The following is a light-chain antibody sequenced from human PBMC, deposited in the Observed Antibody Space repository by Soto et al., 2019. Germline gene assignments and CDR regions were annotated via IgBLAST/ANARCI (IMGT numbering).Light chain of an antibody. J-gene: IGLJ1*01. CDR2: EVT. CDR1: SSDVGGYNF. CDR3: NSYTTSSTLV. Sequence: SVQTEAASVPGTPGQSITISCTGTSSDVGGYNFVSWYQQHPGKAPKLMIYEVTSRPSGVSNRFSGSKSGNTASLTISGLQAEDEADYYCNSYTTSSTLVFGTGTKVTVL. V-gene: IGLV2-14*03.